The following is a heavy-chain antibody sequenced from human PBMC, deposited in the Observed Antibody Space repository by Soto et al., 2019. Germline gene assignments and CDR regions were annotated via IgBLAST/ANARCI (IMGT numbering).Heavy chain of an antibody. V-gene: IGHV1-18*01. D-gene: IGHD6-19*01. J-gene: IGHJ4*02. CDR3: ARDLVIAVAGTFFDY. CDR1: GYTFTSYG. CDR2: ISAYNGNT. Sequence: ASVKLSCKGSGYTFTSYGSSWVRQAPGQGLEWMGWISAYNGNTNYAQKLQGRVTMTTDTSTSTAYMELRSLRSDDTAVYYCARDLVIAVAGTFFDYWGQGTLVTVSS.